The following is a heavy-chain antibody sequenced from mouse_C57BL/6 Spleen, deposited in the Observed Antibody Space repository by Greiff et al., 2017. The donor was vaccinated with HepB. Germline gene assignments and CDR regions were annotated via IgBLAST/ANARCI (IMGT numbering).Heavy chain of an antibody. V-gene: IGHV14-4*01. J-gene: IGHJ2*01. CDR2: IDPENGDT. Sequence: EVQLQQSGAELVRPGASVKLSCTASGFNIKDDYMHWVKQRPEQGLEWIGWIDPENGDTEYASKFQGKATITADTSSNTAYLQLSLLTSEDTAVYYCTRGTTVQQGYWGQGTTLTVSS. CDR3: TRGTTVQQGY. D-gene: IGHD1-1*01. CDR1: GFNIKDDY.